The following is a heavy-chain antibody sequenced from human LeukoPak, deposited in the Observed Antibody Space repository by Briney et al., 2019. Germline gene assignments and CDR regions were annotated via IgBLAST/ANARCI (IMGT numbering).Heavy chain of an antibody. CDR3: ARDLLYYYYYMDV. J-gene: IGHJ6*03. Sequence: ASVKVSCKASGYTFTGYYMHWVRQAPGQGLEWMGWINPNSGGTNYAQKFQGRVTMTRDTSISTAYMELSRLRSDDTVVYYCARDLLYYYYYMDVWGKGTTVTVSS. V-gene: IGHV1-2*02. CDR2: INPNSGGT. CDR1: GYTFTGYY.